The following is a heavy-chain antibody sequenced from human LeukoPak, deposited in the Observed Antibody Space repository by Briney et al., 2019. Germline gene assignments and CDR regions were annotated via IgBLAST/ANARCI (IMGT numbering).Heavy chain of an antibody. V-gene: IGHV5-51*01. Sequence: GGSLKISCKGSGYRFTDYWIGWVRQMPGKGLEWMGIIYPGDSDTRYSPSFQGQVTISADKSISTAHLQWSSLKASDTAMYYCARGAAGTIPDYYYFGMDIWGQGTTVTVSS. CDR1: GYRFTDYW. J-gene: IGHJ6*02. CDR2: IYPGDSDT. CDR3: ARGAAGTIPDYYYFGMDI. D-gene: IGHD1-7*01.